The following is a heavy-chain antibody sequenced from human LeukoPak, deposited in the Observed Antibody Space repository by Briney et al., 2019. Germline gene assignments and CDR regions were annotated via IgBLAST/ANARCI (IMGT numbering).Heavy chain of an antibody. V-gene: IGHV1-24*01. D-gene: IGHD3-22*01. J-gene: IGHJ6*02. CDR3: ATDDSSGYPREMGYYYYGMDV. CDR2: FDPEDGET. Sequence: GASVKVSCKVSGYTLTELSMHWVRQAPGKGLEWMGGFDPEDGETIYAQKFQDRVTMTEDTSTDTAYMELSSLRSDDTAVYYCATDDSSGYPREMGYYYYGMDVWGQGTTVTVSS. CDR1: GYTLTELS.